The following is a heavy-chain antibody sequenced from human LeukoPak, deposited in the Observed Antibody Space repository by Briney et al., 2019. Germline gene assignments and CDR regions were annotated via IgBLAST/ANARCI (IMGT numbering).Heavy chain of an antibody. CDR3: ARRFLSCSGGSCYYNAFDI. D-gene: IGHD2-15*01. J-gene: IGHJ3*02. CDR2: IYYSGST. CDR1: GGSLSSYY. Sequence: SETLSLTCTVSGGSLSSYYWSWIRQPPGKGLEWIGYIYYSGSTNYNPSLKSRVTISVDTSKNQFSLKLSSVTAADTAVYYCARRFLSCSGGSCYYNAFDIWGQGTMVTVSS. V-gene: IGHV4-59*08.